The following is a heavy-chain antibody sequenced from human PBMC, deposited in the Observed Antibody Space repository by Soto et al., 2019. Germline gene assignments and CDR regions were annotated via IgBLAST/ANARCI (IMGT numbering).Heavy chain of an antibody. CDR1: GGSFSGYY. D-gene: IGHD2-15*01. J-gene: IGHJ6*03. V-gene: IGHV4-34*01. CDR3: ATLPLLNYYYMDV. CDR2: INHSGST. Sequence: SETLSLTCAVYGGSFSGYYWSWIRQPPGKGLEWIGEINHSGSTNYNPSLKSRVTISVDTSKNQFSLKLSSVTAADTAVYYCATLPLLNYYYMDVWGKGTTVTVS.